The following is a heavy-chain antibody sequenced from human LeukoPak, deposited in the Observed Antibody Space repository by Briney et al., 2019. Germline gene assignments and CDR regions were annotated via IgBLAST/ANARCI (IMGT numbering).Heavy chain of an antibody. CDR2: ISYDGSNK. D-gene: IGHD2-15*01. Sequence: GGSLRLSCAASGFTFSSYAMHWVRQAPGKGLEWVAVISYDGSNKYYADSVKGRFTISRDNSKNTLYLQMNSLRVEDTAVYYCAGSQPYCSGGSCYSPYYWGQGTLVTVSS. J-gene: IGHJ4*02. CDR1: GFTFSSYA. V-gene: IGHV3-30-3*01. CDR3: AGSQPYCSGGSCYSPYY.